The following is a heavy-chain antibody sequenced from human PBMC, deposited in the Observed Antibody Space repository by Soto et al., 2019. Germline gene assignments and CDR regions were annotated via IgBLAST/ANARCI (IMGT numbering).Heavy chain of an antibody. CDR1: GGSISSYY. V-gene: IGHV4-59*01. CDR2: IYYSGST. J-gene: IGHJ4*02. CDR3: ARAFRYSSGWYFDY. D-gene: IGHD6-19*01. Sequence: SETLSLTCIVSGGSISSYYWSWIRQPPGKGLEWIGYIYYSGSTNYNPSLKSRVTISVDTSKNQFSLKLSSVTAADTAVYYCARAFRYSSGWYFDYWGQGTLVTVS.